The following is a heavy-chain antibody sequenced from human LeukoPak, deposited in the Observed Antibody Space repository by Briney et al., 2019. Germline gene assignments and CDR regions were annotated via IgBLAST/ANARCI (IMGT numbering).Heavy chain of an antibody. CDR3: ARDWELEGAGFDY. CDR1: GFTFSSYA. D-gene: IGHD1-7*01. V-gene: IGHV3-30*04. Sequence: AGGSLRLSCAASGFTFSSYAMHWVRQAPGKGLEWETIISYDGSNKYYADSVKGRFTISRDNSKNTLYLQMNSLRAEDTAVYYCARDWELEGAGFDYWGQGTLVTVSP. J-gene: IGHJ4*02. CDR2: ISYDGSNK.